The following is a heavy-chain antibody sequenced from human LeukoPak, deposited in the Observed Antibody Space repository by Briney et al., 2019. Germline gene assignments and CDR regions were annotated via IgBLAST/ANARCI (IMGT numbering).Heavy chain of an antibody. Sequence: SETLSLTCSVSGVPISSRSYYWGWIRQPPGKGLEWIGSIYYSGSTYYNPSLKSRVTISVDTSKNQFSLKLSSVTAADTAVYYCARGELVPYYFDYWGQGTLVTVSS. J-gene: IGHJ4*02. CDR3: ARGELVPYYFDY. CDR2: IYYSGST. CDR1: GVPISSRSYY. D-gene: IGHD6-13*01. V-gene: IGHV4-39*07.